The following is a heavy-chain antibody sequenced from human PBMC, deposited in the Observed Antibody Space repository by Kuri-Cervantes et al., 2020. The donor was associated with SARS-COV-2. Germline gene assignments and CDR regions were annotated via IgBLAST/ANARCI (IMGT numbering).Heavy chain of an antibody. CDR1: GYTFTSED. D-gene: IGHD1-1*01. CDR3: ARDRESYNPGDYYGMDV. J-gene: IGHJ6*02. V-gene: IGHV1-8*01. CDR2: MNPTSGKT. Sequence: ASVKVSCKTSGYTFTSEDINWVRQATGQGLEWMGWMNPTSGKTGYAQEFQGRVTMTRDTSISTAYMELSCLRSEDTAIYYCARDRESYNPGDYYGMDVWGQGTTVTVSS.